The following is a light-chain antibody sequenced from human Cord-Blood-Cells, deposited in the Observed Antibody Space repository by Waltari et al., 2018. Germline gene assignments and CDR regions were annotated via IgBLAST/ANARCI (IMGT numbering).Light chain of an antibody. V-gene: IGKV2-28*01. CDR1: QSLLHSNGYTY. CDR3: MQALQPPWT. J-gene: IGKJ1*01. CDR2: LGS. Sequence: DIVMTQSPLSLPVTPGEPASISCRSSQSLLHSNGYTYLDWYLQKPGQSPQLLISLGSNRASGVPDRFRGSGSGTDFTLKISRVEADDVGVYYCMQALQPPWTFGQGTKVEI.